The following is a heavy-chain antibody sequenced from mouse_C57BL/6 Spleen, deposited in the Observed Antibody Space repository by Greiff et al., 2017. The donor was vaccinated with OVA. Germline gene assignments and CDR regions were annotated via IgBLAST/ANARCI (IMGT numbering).Heavy chain of an antibody. CDR3: ARFWFAY. J-gene: IGHJ3*01. V-gene: IGHV5-17*01. Sequence: DVKLVESGGGLVKPGGSLKLSCAASGFTFSDYGMHWVRQAPEKGLEWVAYISSGSSTIYYADTVKGRFTISRDNAKNTLFLQMTSLRSEDTAMYYCARFWFAYWGQGTLVTVSA. CDR1: GFTFSDYG. CDR2: ISSGSSTI.